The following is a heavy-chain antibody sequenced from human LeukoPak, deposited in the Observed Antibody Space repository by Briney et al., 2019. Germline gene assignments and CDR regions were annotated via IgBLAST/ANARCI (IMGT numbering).Heavy chain of an antibody. D-gene: IGHD6-19*01. Sequence: PGGSLRLSCAASGFTFSSYAMSWVRQAPGKGLEWVSAISGSGGSTYYADSVKGRFTISRDNSKDTLYLQMNSLRAEDTAVYYCANGAGQWLASGDYWGQGTLVTVSS. V-gene: IGHV3-23*01. CDR2: ISGSGGST. CDR1: GFTFSSYA. J-gene: IGHJ4*02. CDR3: ANGAGQWLASGDY.